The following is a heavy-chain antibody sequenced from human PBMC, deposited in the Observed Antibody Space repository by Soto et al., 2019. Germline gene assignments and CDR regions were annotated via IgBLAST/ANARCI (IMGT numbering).Heavy chain of an antibody. CDR1: GFTFSSYA. CDR2: ISYDGSNK. V-gene: IGHV3-30-3*01. J-gene: IGHJ4*02. CDR3: ARERFLVPGDY. D-gene: IGHD3-3*01. Sequence: PWGSLSLSCAASGFTFSSYAMHWVRQAPGKGLEWVAVISYDGSNKYYADSVKGRFTISRDNSKNTLYLQMNSLRAEDTAVYYCARERFLVPGDYWGQGTLVTVSS.